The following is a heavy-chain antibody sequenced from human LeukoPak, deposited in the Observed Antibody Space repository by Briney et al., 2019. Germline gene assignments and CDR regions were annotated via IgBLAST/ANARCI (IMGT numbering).Heavy chain of an antibody. Sequence: ASVKVSCKASGYTFTSYGISWVRQAPGQGLEWMGWISAYNGNTNYAQKLQGRVTMTTDTSTSTAYMELRSLRSDDTAVYYCARVGAETWIQLWWRTGDAFDIWGQGTMVTVSS. CDR2: ISAYNGNT. CDR3: ARVGAETWIQLWWRTGDAFDI. D-gene: IGHD5-18*01. V-gene: IGHV1-18*01. J-gene: IGHJ3*02. CDR1: GYTFTSYG.